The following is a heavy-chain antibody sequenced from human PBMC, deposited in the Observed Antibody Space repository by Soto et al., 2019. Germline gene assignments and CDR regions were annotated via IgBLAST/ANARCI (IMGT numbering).Heavy chain of an antibody. V-gene: IGHV4-34*01. D-gene: IGHD3-3*02. CDR1: GGSFSGYY. J-gene: IGHJ4*02. CDR2: INHSGST. CDR3: ARFINHFWSGYYSDS. Sequence: SETLSLTCAVYGGSFSGYYWNWIRQPPGKGLEWIGEINHSGSTNYNPSLKSRVTISVDTSKNQFSLKLSSVTAADTAVYYCARFINHFWSGYYSDSWGQGTLVTVSS.